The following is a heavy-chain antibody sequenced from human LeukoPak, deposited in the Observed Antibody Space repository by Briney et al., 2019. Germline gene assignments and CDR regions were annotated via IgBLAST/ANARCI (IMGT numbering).Heavy chain of an antibody. D-gene: IGHD6-13*01. CDR3: ARVSEERRGYSSSWPYWYFDL. J-gene: IGHJ2*01. Sequence: ASVKDSCKASGYTFTSYDINWVRQATGQGLEWMGWMNPNSGNTGYAQKFQGRVTMTRNTSISTAYMELSSLRPEDTAVYYCARVSEERRGYSSSWPYWYFDLWGRGTLVTVSS. CDR2: MNPNSGNT. V-gene: IGHV1-8*01. CDR1: GYTFTSYD.